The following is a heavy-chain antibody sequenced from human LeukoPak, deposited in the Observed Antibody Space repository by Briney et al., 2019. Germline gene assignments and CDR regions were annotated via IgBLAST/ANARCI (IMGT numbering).Heavy chain of an antibody. J-gene: IGHJ4*02. Sequence: PSETLSLTCTVSGYSISSGYYWGWIRQPPGKGLEWIGSIYHSGSTYYNPSLKSRVTISVDTSKNQFSLKLSSVTAADTAVYYCARKGMLSSGWFDYFDYLGQGTLVTVSS. CDR2: IYHSGST. CDR1: GYSISSGYY. CDR3: ARKGMLSSGWFDYFDY. V-gene: IGHV4-38-2*02. D-gene: IGHD6-19*01.